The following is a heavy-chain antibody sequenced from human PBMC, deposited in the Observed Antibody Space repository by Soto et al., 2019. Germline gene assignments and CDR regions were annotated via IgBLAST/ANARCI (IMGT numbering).Heavy chain of an antibody. J-gene: IGHJ6*02. D-gene: IGHD6-13*01. CDR2: IKSKTDGGTT. V-gene: IGHV3-15*07. CDR1: GFTFSNAW. Sequence: EVQLVESGGGLVKPGGSLRLSCAASGFTFSNAWMNWVRQAPGKXXXXXGRIKSKTDGGTTDYAAPVKGRFTISRDDSKNTLYLQMNSLKTEDTAVYYCTTDSIAAAETQYYYYYYGMDVWGQGTTVTVSS. CDR3: TTDSIAAAETQYYYYYYGMDV.